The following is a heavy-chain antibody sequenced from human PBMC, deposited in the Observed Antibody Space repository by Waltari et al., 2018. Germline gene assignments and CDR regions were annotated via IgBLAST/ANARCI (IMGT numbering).Heavy chain of an antibody. CDR3: ARSASNFFDP. CDR1: GYSISSGYY. J-gene: IGHJ5*02. CDR2: VFHSGP. V-gene: IGHV4-38-2*02. Sequence: QVQLQESGPGLVKPSETLSRICSVSGYSISSGYYWGWIRQPPGKGLEWLGSVFHSGPFYNPSLRSGVTISLDTSKNQFSLKVSSVTASDTAVYFCARSASNFFDPWGQGALVTVSS. D-gene: IGHD3-3*01.